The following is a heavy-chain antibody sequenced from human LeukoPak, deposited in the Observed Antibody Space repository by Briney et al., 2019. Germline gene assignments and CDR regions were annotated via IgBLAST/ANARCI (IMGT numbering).Heavy chain of an antibody. CDR2: ISYDGSNK. CDR3: ARGGTHYCSSTSCYFIH. D-gene: IGHD2-2*01. V-gene: IGHV3-30-3*01. CDR1: GFTFSSYA. Sequence: GRFLRLSCAASGFTFSSYAMHWVRQAPGKGLEWVAVISYDGSNKYYADSVKGRFTISRDNSKNTLYLQMNSLRAEDTAVYYCARGGTHYCSSTSCYFIHWGQGTLVTVSS. J-gene: IGHJ4*02.